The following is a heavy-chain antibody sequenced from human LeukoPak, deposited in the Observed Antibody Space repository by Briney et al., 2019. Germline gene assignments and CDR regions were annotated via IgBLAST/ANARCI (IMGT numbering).Heavy chain of an antibody. J-gene: IGHJ5*02. D-gene: IGHD3-10*01. CDR1: GFTFSSYS. Sequence: GGSLSLSCAASGFTFSSYSMNWVRQAPGKGLEWVSSISSSSSYIYYADSVKGRFTISRDNAKNSLYLQMNSLRAEDTAVYYCARDKDDTMQPWGQGTLVTVSS. CDR2: ISSSSSYI. CDR3: ARDKDDTMQP. V-gene: IGHV3-21*01.